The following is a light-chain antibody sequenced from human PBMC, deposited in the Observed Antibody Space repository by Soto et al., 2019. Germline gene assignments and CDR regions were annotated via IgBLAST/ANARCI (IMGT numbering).Light chain of an antibody. CDR1: QTVRSNY. CDR2: GAS. J-gene: IGKJ1*01. Sequence: EIVLTQSPGTLSLSPGQRATLSCRASQTVRSNYVAWYQKKPGQAPKLLIYGASPRATGIPDRFSGSASGTDLTLSVSRLEPEDYELYYCQQYRRSPFLFGQGTKVESK. V-gene: IGKV3-20*01. CDR3: QQYRRSPFL.